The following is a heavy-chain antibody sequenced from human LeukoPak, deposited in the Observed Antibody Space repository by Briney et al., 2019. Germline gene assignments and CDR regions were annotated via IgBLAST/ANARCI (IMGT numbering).Heavy chain of an antibody. V-gene: IGHV3-30*04. Sequence: PGGSLRLSCAASGFTFSSYAMNWVRQAPGKGLEWVAVISYDGSNKYYADSVKGRFTISRDNSKNTLYLRMNSLRAEDTAVYYCASIPGGFGELLWNGQVIFDYWGQGTLVTVSS. D-gene: IGHD3-10*01. CDR1: GFTFSSYA. J-gene: IGHJ4*02. CDR2: ISYDGSNK. CDR3: ASIPGGFGELLWNGQVIFDY.